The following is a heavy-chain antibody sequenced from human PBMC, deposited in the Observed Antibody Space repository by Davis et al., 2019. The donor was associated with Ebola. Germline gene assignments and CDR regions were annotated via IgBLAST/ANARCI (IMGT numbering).Heavy chain of an antibody. V-gene: IGHV3-23*01. CDR1: GFSFTNYA. J-gene: IGHJ4*02. Sequence: GESLKISCAASGFSFTNYAMSWVRQAPGKGLQWVSYIGGSGVGTYYADSVKGRFTISRDNSKNTLYLQMNSLRVEDTAIYYCVRGAVVNGRFDYGAQGTLVTISS. CDR3: VRGAVVNGRFDY. CDR2: IGGSGVGT. D-gene: IGHD4-23*01.